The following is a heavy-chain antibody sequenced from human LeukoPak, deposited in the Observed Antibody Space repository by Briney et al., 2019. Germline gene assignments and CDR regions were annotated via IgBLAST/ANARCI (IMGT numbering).Heavy chain of an antibody. CDR1: GFTFDDYG. V-gene: IGHV3-43D*03. Sequence: PGGSLRLSCAASGFTFDDYGMHWVRQAPGKGLEWVSLISWDGGNTYYADSVKGRFTISRDNSKNSLYLQMNSLRAEDTALYYCAKAADYCSSTSCYSLWGMDVWGQGTTVTVSS. J-gene: IGHJ6*02. CDR2: ISWDGGNT. D-gene: IGHD2-2*01. CDR3: AKAADYCSSTSCYSLWGMDV.